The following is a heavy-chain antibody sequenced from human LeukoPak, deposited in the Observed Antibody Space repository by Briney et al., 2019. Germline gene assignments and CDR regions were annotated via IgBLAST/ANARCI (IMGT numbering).Heavy chain of an antibody. D-gene: IGHD2-15*01. CDR2: TKPDGSAE. J-gene: IGHJ4*02. CDR1: GFTFRNYW. V-gene: IGHV3-7*01. Sequence: GGSLRLSCAASGFTFRNYWMGWVRQAPGKGLEWVANTKPDGSAEYYADSVRGQFTTSRDNANNFLYLQMNSLRAEDTAVYYCARGGGLNTNFDYWGQGTLVTVSS. CDR3: ARGGGLNTNFDY.